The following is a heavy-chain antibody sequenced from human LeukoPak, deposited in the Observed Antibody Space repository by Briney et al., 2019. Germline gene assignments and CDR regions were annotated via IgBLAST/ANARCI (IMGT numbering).Heavy chain of an antibody. Sequence: PGRSLRLSCAASGFTFSSYGMHWVRQAPGKGLEWVAVISYDGSNKYYADSVKGRFTISRDNSKNTLYLQMNSLRAEDTAAYYCAKGGQQLASGWFDPWGQGTLVTVSS. V-gene: IGHV3-30*18. CDR1: GFTFSSYG. CDR3: AKGGQQLASGWFDP. D-gene: IGHD6-13*01. J-gene: IGHJ5*02. CDR2: ISYDGSNK.